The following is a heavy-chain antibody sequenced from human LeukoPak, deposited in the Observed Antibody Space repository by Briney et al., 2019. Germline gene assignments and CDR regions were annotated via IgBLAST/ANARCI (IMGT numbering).Heavy chain of an antibody. CDR3: AREGDFWSGYYPQDAFDI. D-gene: IGHD3-3*01. V-gene: IGHV1-2*02. J-gene: IGHJ3*02. CDR1: GYTFTGYY. CDR2: INPNSGGT. Sequence: GASVKVSCKASGYTFTGYYMHWVRQAPGQGLEWMGWINPNSGGTNYAQKLQGRVTMTTDTSTSTAYMELRSLRSDDTAVYYCAREGDFWSGYYPQDAFDIWGQGTMVTVSS.